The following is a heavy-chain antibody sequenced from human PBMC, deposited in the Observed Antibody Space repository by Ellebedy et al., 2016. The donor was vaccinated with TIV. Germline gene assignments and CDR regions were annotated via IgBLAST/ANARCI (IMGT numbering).Heavy chain of an antibody. CDR3: ANFASVTN. Sequence: GESLKISXAASGFTFSSYWMHWVRQAPGKGLEWVANIKEDGSTTYYLDSVKGRFTISRDNAKNSLYLQMNSLRVEDTAVYYCANFASVTNWGQGTLVTVSS. CDR1: GFTFSSYW. V-gene: IGHV3-7*01. J-gene: IGHJ4*02. D-gene: IGHD4-17*01. CDR2: IKEDGSTT.